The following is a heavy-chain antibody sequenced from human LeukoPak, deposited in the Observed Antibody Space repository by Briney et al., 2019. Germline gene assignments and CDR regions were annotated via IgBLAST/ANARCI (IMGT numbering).Heavy chain of an antibody. J-gene: IGHJ6*02. CDR1: GYTFTGYY. CDR3: ASPAAGSPYYYYGMDV. Sequence: ASVKVSCKASGYTFTGYYMHWVRQAPGQGLEWMGWINHNSGGTNYAQKFQGRVTMTRDTSISTAYMELSRLRSDDTAVYYCASPAAGSPYYYYGMDVWGQGTTVTVSS. V-gene: IGHV1-2*02. D-gene: IGHD6-13*01. CDR2: INHNSGGT.